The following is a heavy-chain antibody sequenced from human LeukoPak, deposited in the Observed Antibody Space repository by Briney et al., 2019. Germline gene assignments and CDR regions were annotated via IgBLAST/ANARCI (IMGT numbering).Heavy chain of an antibody. CDR3: AMGSRYGMDV. V-gene: IGHV1-8*01. J-gene: IGHJ6*02. CDR2: MNPNSGNT. CDR1: GYNFISYD. Sequence: ASVKVSCKASGYNFISYDINWVRQATGQGLEWMGWMNPNSGNTGYAQKFQGRVTMTRSTSISTAYMDLGSLRSADTAVYYCAMGSRYGMDVWGQGTTVTVSS. D-gene: IGHD3-16*01.